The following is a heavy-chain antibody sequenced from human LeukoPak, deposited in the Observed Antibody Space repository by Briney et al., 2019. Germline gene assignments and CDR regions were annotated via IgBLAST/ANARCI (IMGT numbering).Heavy chain of an antibody. V-gene: IGHV3-30*03. CDR2: ISYDGSNK. CDR3: ARERYDFWSGPHYYYYGMDV. Sequence: GGSLRLSCAASGFTFSSYGMHWVRQAPGKGLEWVAVISYDGSNKYYADSVKGRFTISRDNSKNTLYLQMNSLRAEDTAVYYCARERYDFWSGPHYYYYGMDVWGQGTTVTVSS. CDR1: GFTFSSYG. D-gene: IGHD3-3*01. J-gene: IGHJ6*02.